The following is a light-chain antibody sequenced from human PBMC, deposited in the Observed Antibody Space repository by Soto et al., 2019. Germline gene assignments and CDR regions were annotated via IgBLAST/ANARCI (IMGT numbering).Light chain of an antibody. CDR1: QSVSSSF. V-gene: IGKV3-20*01. Sequence: EITLTQSQGTLSLSPGERATLSCGASQSVSSSFRAWYPHNPGHAPRLLIYHASSSATGLPDRFSGSASGTDFPLTISRLEPDDFAVYYCQQYGNSPQTFGQGTKVDI. J-gene: IGKJ1*01. CDR2: HAS. CDR3: QQYGNSPQT.